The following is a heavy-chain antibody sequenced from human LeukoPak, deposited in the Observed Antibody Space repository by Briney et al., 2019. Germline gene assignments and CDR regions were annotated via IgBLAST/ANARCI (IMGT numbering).Heavy chain of an antibody. CDR1: GGTFNSYV. CDR2: IIPIFNTE. V-gene: IGHV1-69*13. CDR3: ARDYGDYGDYGPSDY. D-gene: IGHD4-17*01. Sequence: SVKVSCKASGGTFNSYVISWVRQAPGQGLEWMGGIIPIFNTEKYAQKFQGRVTITADESTNTAYMEMGSLRSEDTAVYYCARDYGDYGDYGPSDYWGQGTLVTVSS. J-gene: IGHJ4*02.